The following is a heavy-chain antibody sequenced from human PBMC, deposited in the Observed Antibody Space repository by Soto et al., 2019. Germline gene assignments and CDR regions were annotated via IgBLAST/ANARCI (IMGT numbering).Heavy chain of an antibody. V-gene: IGHV4-59*08. D-gene: IGHD2-21*02. Sequence: ASETLSLTCTVSGCSLSSYHWSWVRQPPGKGLEWIGYIYHSASTKYSPSLKSRVTTSVDTSKNQVSLNLSSVTAADTAVYYCARHSPYCGGDCYSLDYWGQGTLVTSPQ. J-gene: IGHJ4*02. CDR3: ARHSPYCGGDCYSLDY. CDR1: GCSLSSYH. CDR2: IYHSAST.